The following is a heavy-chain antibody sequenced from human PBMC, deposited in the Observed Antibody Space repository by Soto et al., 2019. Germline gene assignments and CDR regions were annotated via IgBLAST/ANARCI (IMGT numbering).Heavy chain of an antibody. CDR1: GFTFSSYG. V-gene: IGHV3-33*01. CDR2: IWIYGSDK. D-gene: IGHD4-17*01. J-gene: IGHJ6*02. Sequence: QEQLVESGGGVVQPGRSLRVSCAASGFTFSSYGMHWVRQAPGKGLEWVALIWIYGSDKYYADSVKGRFAISRVNCKNTLYLQMDSLRVEDAAVYYCARGTVSYYYCAMDVWGQGTTVTVSS. CDR3: ARGTVSYYYCAMDV.